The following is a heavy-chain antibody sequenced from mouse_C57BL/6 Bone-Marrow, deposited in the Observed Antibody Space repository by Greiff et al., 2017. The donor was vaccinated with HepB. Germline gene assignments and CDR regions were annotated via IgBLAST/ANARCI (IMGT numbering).Heavy chain of an antibody. Sequence: QVQLKESGAELVKPGASVKLSCKASGYTFTSYWMQWVKQRPGQGLEWIGEIDPSDSYTNYNQKFKGKATLTVDTSSSTAYMQLSSLTSEDSAVYYCASAPPIGFDYWGQGTTLTVSS. CDR3: ASAPPIGFDY. CDR1: GYTFTSYW. CDR2: IDPSDSYT. D-gene: IGHD6-5*01. J-gene: IGHJ2*01. V-gene: IGHV1-50*01.